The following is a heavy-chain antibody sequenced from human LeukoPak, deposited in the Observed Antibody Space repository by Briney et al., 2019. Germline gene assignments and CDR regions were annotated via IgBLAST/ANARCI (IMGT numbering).Heavy chain of an antibody. CDR3: ARESDSGKDFDF. Sequence: GASVTVSCKASVYIFTYHYIHLVRQAPGQGLEWMGISNPNYGKTDYAQKFQGRVTITTHKSSSKVYMYLSSRGAGGTAVYYCARESDSGKDFDFGGQGTLVSVFS. CDR1: VYIFTYHY. D-gene: IGHD1-26*01. V-gene: IGHV1-46*03. CDR2: SNPNYGKT. J-gene: IGHJ4*02.